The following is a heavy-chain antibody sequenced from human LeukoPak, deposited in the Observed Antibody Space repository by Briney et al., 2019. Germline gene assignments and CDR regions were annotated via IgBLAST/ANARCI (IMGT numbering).Heavy chain of an antibody. V-gene: IGHV3-30*02. J-gene: IGHJ6*02. CDR3: AKVGQQLVHYYYGMDV. CDR2: IWYDGSNK. CDR1: GFTFSSYG. Sequence: GGYLRLSCAASGFTFSSYGMHWVRQAPGKGLEWVAVIWYDGSNKYYADSVKGRFTISRDNSKNTLYLQMNSLRAEDTAVYYCAKVGQQLVHYYYGMDVWGQGTTVTVSS. D-gene: IGHD6-13*01.